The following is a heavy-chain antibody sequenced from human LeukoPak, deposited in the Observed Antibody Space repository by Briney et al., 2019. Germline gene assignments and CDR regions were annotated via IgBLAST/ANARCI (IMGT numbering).Heavy chain of an antibody. Sequence: ASVKVSCKVSGYTLTELSMHWVRQAPGKGLEWMGGFDPEDGETIYAQKFQGGVTMTEDTSTDTAYMELSSLRSEDTAVYYCATNYASRTALEYWGQGTLVTVSS. CDR1: GYTLTELS. V-gene: IGHV1-24*01. CDR3: ATNYASRTALEY. D-gene: IGHD2-2*01. CDR2: FDPEDGET. J-gene: IGHJ4*02.